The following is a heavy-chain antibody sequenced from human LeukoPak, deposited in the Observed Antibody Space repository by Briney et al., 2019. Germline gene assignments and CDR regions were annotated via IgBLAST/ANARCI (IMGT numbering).Heavy chain of an antibody. J-gene: IGHJ6*02. Sequence: PSETLSLTCAVYGGSFSGYYWSWIRQPPGKGLEWIGEINHSGSTNYNPSLKSRVTISVDTSKNQFSLKLSSVTAADMAVYYCARGDYDILTGTRPHYYYYYGMDVWGQGTTVTVSS. CDR2: INHSGST. CDR1: GGSFSGYY. D-gene: IGHD3-9*01. V-gene: IGHV4-34*01. CDR3: ARGDYDILTGTRPHYYYYYGMDV.